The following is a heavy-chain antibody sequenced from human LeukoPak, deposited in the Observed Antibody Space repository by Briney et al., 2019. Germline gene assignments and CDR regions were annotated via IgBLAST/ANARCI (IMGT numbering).Heavy chain of an antibody. Sequence: GGSLRLSCAASGFNVGTYAMSWVRQAPGRGLEWVSCINTGETTFYANSVKGRFTISRDNSNLYLHMTSLRDEDTALYYCAKGSFDVWGQGTVVIVSS. CDR2: INTGETT. J-gene: IGHJ3*01. V-gene: IGHV3-23*01. CDR3: AKGSFDV. CDR1: GFNVGTYA.